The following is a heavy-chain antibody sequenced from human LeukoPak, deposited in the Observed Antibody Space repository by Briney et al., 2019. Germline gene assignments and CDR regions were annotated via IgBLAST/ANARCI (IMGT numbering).Heavy chain of an antibody. J-gene: IGHJ4*02. D-gene: IGHD5-18*01. CDR2: MIPILGMA. V-gene: IGHV1-69*04. Sequence: SVKVSCKASGGTFSSYAISWVRQATGQGLEWMGRMIPILGMANYAQKYQGRVTITADKSTSTAYMELSSLRSEDTAVYYCAREEVQLWLRSLYYFDYWGQGTLVTVSS. CDR3: AREEVQLWLRSLYYFDY. CDR1: GGTFSSYA.